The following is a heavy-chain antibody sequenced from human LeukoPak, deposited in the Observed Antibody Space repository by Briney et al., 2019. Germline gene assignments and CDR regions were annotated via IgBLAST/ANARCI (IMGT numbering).Heavy chain of an antibody. D-gene: IGHD3-10*01. V-gene: IGHV4-34*01. CDR3: AGVLLWFGESY. Sequence: PSETLSLTCAVYGGSFSGYYWSWIRQPPGKGLEWIGEINHSGSTNYNPSLKSRVTISVDTSKNQFSLKLSSVTAADTAVYYWAGVLLWFGESYWGQGTLVTVSS. CDR2: INHSGST. J-gene: IGHJ4*02. CDR1: GGSFSGYY.